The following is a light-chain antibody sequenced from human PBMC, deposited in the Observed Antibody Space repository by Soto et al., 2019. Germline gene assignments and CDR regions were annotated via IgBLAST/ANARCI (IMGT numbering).Light chain of an antibody. CDR1: QSMSTY. CDR2: GAS. V-gene: IGKV1-39*01. Sequence: DIQMNQSPSSLSASVGDRVTITCRASQSMSTYLNWFQQKPGKAPKVLIYGASSLQSGVPSMFSSSGSETDFTLTISSLQPEDVATYYCHQRYNTPLTFGGGTKVEIK. CDR3: HQRYNTPLT. J-gene: IGKJ4*01.